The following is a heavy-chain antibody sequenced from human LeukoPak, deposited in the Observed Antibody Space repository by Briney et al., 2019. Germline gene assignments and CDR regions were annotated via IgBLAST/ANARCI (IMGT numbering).Heavy chain of an antibody. CDR2: ISHRGST. CDR1: GYSISNGYY. Sequence: SETLSLTCTVSGYSISNGYYWGWIRQPPGKGLEWVGSISHRGSTYYNPSLRSRITVSLDRSKQKFSLKLTSVTAADTAVYFCARGAEYYAIWRGYAGYSDYWGQGISVTVSS. V-gene: IGHV4-38-2*02. J-gene: IGHJ4*02. D-gene: IGHD3-3*01. CDR3: ARGAEYYAIWRGYAGYSDY.